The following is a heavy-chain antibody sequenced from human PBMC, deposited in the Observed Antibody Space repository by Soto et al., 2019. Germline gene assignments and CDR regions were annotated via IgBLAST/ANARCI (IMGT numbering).Heavy chain of an antibody. D-gene: IGHD3-3*01. CDR3: ARHAYDFWSGHPNPRYYYGMDV. CDR1: GYKVSTWHNFTSYW. Sequence: PGESLKISCMGSGYKVSTWHNFTSYWIAWVRQMPGKGLEWMGIIYPGDSNTRYSPSLQGQVTISVDKSISTAYLQWSSLKATDTAMYYCARHAYDFWSGHPNPRYYYGMDVWGQGTTVTVSS. V-gene: IGHV5-51*01. CDR2: IYPGDSNT. J-gene: IGHJ6*02.